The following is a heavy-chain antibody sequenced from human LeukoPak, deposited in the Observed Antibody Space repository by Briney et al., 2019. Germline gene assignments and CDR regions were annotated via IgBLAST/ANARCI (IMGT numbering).Heavy chain of an antibody. J-gene: IGHJ4*02. Sequence: GGSLRLSCAASGFTFSSYSMNRVRQAPGKGLEWVSYISGSSSPIDYADSVKGRFTISRDNAKNSLYLQMNSLRDEDTAAYYCARHIDWAFDYWGQGILVTVSS. CDR1: GFTFSSYS. V-gene: IGHV3-48*02. CDR2: ISGSSSPI. CDR3: ARHIDWAFDY. D-gene: IGHD3-9*01.